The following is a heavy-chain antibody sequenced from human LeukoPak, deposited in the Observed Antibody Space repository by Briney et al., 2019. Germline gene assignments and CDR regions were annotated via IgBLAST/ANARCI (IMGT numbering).Heavy chain of an antibody. CDR1: GFTFSSYA. J-gene: IGHJ4*02. V-gene: IGHV3-64*01. CDR3: ARDRERVSDY. Sequence: PGGSLRLSCAASGFTFSSYAMHWVRQAPGKGLEYVSAISSNGGSTYYANSVRGRFTISRDNAKNSLYLQMNSLRAEDTAVYYCARDRERVSDYWGQGTLVTVSS. CDR2: ISSNGGST.